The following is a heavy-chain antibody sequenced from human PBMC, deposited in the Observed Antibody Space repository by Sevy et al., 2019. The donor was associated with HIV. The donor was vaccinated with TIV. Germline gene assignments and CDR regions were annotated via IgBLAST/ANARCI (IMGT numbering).Heavy chain of an antibody. CDR1: GFTFSKYS. V-gene: IGHV3-23*01. CDR2: LSFGCGEI. J-gene: IGHJ4*02. CDR3: AREGCTKPHDY. Sequence: GGSLRLSCAASGFTFSKYSMSWVRQPPGKGLEWVSTLSFGCGEINYADSVKGRFTISGDNSKSSVYLQMNNLGPEDTDVYYCAREGCTKPHDYWGQGTLVTVSS. D-gene: IGHD2-8*01.